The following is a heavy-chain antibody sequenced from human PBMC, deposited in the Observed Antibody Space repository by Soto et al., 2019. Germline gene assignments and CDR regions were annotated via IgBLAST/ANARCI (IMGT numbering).Heavy chain of an antibody. J-gene: IGHJ4*02. CDR1: GFTFSSYA. CDR3: AKDRAARGYSYGLLDY. V-gene: IGHV3-23*01. Sequence: GGSLRLSCAASGFTFSSYAMSWVRQAPGKGLEWVSAISGSGGSTYYADSVKGRFTISRDNSKNTLYLQMNSLRAEDTAVYYCAKDRAARGYSYGLLDYWGQGTLVTVSS. D-gene: IGHD5-18*01. CDR2: ISGSGGST.